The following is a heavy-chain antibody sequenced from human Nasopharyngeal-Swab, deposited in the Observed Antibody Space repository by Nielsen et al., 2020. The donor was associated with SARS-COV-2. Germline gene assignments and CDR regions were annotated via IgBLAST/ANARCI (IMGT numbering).Heavy chain of an antibody. CDR2: IYPGDSDT. V-gene: IGHV5-51*01. CDR1: GYKFASFW. D-gene: IGHD5-24*01. J-gene: IGHJ3*02. CDR3: ARRPEMATIQAFDI. Sequence: KVSCKASGYKFASFWIGWVRQMPGKGLEWMGIIYPGDSDTRYSPSFQGQVTISADKSISTAYLQWSSLKASGTAMYYCARRPEMATIQAFDIWGQGTMVTVSS.